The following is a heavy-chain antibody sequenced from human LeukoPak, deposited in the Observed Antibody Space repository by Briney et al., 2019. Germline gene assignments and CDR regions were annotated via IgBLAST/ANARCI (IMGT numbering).Heavy chain of an antibody. J-gene: IGHJ4*02. Sequence: PGGSLRLSCAASGFTFSSYSMNWVRQAPGRGLEWVSSISSSSSYIYYADSVKGRFTISRDNAKNPLYLQMNSLRAEDTAVYYCAKDNIYYGSGSYSFSDYWGQGTLVTVSS. CDR1: GFTFSSYS. CDR2: ISSSSSYI. V-gene: IGHV3-21*01. CDR3: AKDNIYYGSGSYSFSDY. D-gene: IGHD3-10*01.